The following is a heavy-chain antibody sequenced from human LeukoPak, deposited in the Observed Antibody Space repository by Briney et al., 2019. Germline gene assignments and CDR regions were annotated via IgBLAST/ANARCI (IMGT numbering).Heavy chain of an antibody. Sequence: PGGSLRLSCAASGFTFDDYAMHWVRQAPGKGLEWVSGISWNSGSIGYADSVKGRFTISRDNAKNTLYLQMNSLRAEDTAVYYCAKEELEPLDPFDYWGQGTLVTVSS. CDR2: ISWNSGSI. CDR3: AKEELEPLDPFDY. V-gene: IGHV3-9*01. J-gene: IGHJ4*02. CDR1: GFTFDDYA. D-gene: IGHD1-1*01.